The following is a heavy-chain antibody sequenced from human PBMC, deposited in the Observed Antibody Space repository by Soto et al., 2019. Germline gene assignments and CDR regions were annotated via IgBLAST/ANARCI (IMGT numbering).Heavy chain of an antibody. Sequence: SETLSLTCTVSGGSMNDYYWSWIRQPAGKGLEWIGRIFTSGNTNHNPSLRSRLTMSVDTSTNQVSLRLTSVTAADTAAYYCASGRLVSRHYGLDVWGQGTTVTVSS. CDR2: IFTSGNT. CDR1: GGSMNDYY. D-gene: IGHD6-6*01. V-gene: IGHV4-4*07. CDR3: ASGRLVSRHYGLDV. J-gene: IGHJ6*02.